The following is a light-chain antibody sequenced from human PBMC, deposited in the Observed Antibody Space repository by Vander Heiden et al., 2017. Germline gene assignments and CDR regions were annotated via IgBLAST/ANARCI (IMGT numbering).Light chain of an antibody. CDR2: WAS. CDR3: QQYYTTPYT. Sequence: DIVMTQSPDSLALSRGERAPINCKSRQSPLYRSNSKNYLSGYQQKSGQPPKVLIYWASTRESGVPDRFSGSGSGTDFTLTISSLQAEDVAVYYCQQYYTTPYTFGQGTKLEIK. CDR1: QSPLYRSNSKNY. V-gene: IGKV4-1*01. J-gene: IGKJ2*01.